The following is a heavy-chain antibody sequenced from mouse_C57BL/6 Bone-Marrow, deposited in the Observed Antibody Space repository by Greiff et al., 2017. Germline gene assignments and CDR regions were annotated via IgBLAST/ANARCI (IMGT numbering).Heavy chain of an antibody. D-gene: IGHD6-1*01. V-gene: IGHV5-17*01. CDR2: ISSGSSTI. Sequence: EVKLMESGGGLVKPGGSLKLSCAASGFTFSDYGMHWVRQAPEKGLEWVAYISSGSSTIYYADTVKGRFTISRDNAKNTLFLQMTSLRSEDTAMYYCARSGQLGYAMDYWGQGTSVTVSS. CDR1: GFTFSDYG. CDR3: ARSGQLGYAMDY. J-gene: IGHJ4*01.